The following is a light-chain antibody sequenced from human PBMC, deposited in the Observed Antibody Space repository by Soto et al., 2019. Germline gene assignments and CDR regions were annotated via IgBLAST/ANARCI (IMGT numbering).Light chain of an antibody. Sequence: QAVVTQEPSLTVSPGGKVTLTCCASTGDVTSGHYPYWLQQKPGQAPRTLIYDTSNKHSWTPARFSGSLLRGNAALTLSGAQPEDEAEYYCLLSNSGAWVFGGGTKLTVL. CDR1: TGDVTSGHY. CDR3: LLSNSGAWV. CDR2: DTS. J-gene: IGLJ3*02. V-gene: IGLV7-46*01.